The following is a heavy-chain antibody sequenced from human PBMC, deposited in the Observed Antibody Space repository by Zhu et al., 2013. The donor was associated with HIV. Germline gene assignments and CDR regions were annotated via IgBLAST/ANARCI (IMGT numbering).Heavy chain of an antibody. V-gene: IGHV1-69*12. Sequence: QVQLVQSGAEVKKPGSSVKVSCKASGGTFSSYAISWVRQAPGQGLEWMGGIIPIFGTANYAQKFQGRVTITADESXSTAYMELSSLRSEDTAVYYCARVGGAEASVIVEGIWAYWGQGTLVTVSS. J-gene: IGHJ4*02. CDR2: IIPIFGTA. D-gene: IGHD3-22*01. CDR1: GGTFSSYA. CDR3: ARVGGAEASVIVEGIWAY.